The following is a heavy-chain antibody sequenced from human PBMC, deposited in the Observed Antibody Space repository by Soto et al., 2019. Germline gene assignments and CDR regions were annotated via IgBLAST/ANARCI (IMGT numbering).Heavy chain of an antibody. J-gene: IGHJ6*02. Sequence: GGSLRLSCAASGITFSNTGMHWVRQAPGKGLEWVALIWYDGSYKYYADSVKGRFTISRDISKNTLYLQMNSLRAEDTAVYYCARQYYYGSFFDYYGMDVWGQGTPVTVYS. CDR2: IWYDGSYK. V-gene: IGHV3-33*01. CDR3: ARQYYYGSFFDYYGMDV. CDR1: GITFSNTG. D-gene: IGHD3-10*01.